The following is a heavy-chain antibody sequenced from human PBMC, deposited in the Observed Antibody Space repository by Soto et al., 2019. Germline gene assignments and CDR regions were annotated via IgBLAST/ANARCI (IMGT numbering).Heavy chain of an antibody. CDR2: INSDGSRT. D-gene: IGHD4-4*01. J-gene: IGHJ4*02. V-gene: IGHV3-74*01. CDR3: ARETYRGFYFDY. CDR1: GFTLTDYW. Sequence: GSLRVTCAASGFTLTDYWTPSVRQAPGKGLVWVSLINSDGSRTSYADSVTGRFTISRDNAKNKLYLQMNSLRVEDTALYYCARETYRGFYFDYWGQGTLVTVYS.